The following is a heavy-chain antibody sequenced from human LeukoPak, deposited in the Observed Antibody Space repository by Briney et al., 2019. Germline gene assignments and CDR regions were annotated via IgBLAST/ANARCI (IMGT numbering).Heavy chain of an antibody. J-gene: IGHJ4*02. CDR1: GFTFPDYG. D-gene: IGHD3-10*01. V-gene: IGHV3-20*04. Sequence: GSLRLSCAASGFTFPDYGMSWVRLAPGKGLEWVSGVDLNGGSTHYADSVKGRFTISRDNAKNSLYLQMNTLRAEDTALYYCARVVLWFGEFFVWGQGTLVTVSS. CDR3: ARVVLWFGEFFV. CDR2: VDLNGGST.